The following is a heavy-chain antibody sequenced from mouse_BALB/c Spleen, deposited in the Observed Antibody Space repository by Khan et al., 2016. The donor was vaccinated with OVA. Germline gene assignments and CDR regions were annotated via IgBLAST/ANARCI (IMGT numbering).Heavy chain of an antibody. Sequence: QVQLKESGAELARPGASVKMSCKASGYTFTTYTMHWVQQRPGQGLEWIGYINPSNGYTNYNQKFKDQSTLTADKSSSTAYMQLSSLTSDYSAVYYCAREGAYYRSDGWFSYWGQGTLVTVSA. J-gene: IGHJ3*01. CDR2: INPSNGYT. CDR1: GYTFTTYT. V-gene: IGHV1-4*01. CDR3: AREGAYYRSDGWFSY. D-gene: IGHD2-14*01.